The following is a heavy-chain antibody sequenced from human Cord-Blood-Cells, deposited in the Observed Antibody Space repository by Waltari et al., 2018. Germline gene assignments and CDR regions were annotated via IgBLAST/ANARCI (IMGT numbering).Heavy chain of an antibody. CDR3: ARIYFGGSGSNWFDP. Sequence: QVQLVQTGAEVKKPGASVQVPCKASGYTFTGHNMTWVHPAPGQGLEWMGWINPNSGGTNYAQKCQGRVTMTRDTSISSAYMELSRLRSDDTAVYYCARIYFGGSGSNWFDPWGQGTLVTVSS. CDR1: GYTFTGHN. CDR2: INPNSGGT. J-gene: IGHJ5*02. D-gene: IGHD3-10*01. V-gene: IGHV1-2*02.